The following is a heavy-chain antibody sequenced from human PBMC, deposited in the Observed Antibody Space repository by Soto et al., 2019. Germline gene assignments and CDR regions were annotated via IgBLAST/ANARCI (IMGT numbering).Heavy chain of an antibody. CDR2: IYPGDSYT. J-gene: IGHJ6*01. D-gene: IGHD1-26*01. V-gene: IGHV5-51*01. CDR3: ARQWELPRSDYYYYGMDV. Sequence: VESLNNSCKVSGYSFTSYWIVWVRQMPGKGLEWMGIIYPGDSYTRYSPSLQGQVTISADKSISTAYLQWSRLKASDTAMYYCARQWELPRSDYYYYGMDVWGQGTTVTVSS. CDR1: GYSFTSYW.